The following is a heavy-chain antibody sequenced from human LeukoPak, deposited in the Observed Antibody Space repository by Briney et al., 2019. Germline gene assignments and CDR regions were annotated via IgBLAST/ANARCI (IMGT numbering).Heavy chain of an antibody. V-gene: IGHV1-18*01. D-gene: IGHD4-23*01. CDR3: ARDRGTVGWFDP. J-gene: IGHJ5*02. CDR1: GYTFTSYG. Sequence: ASVTVSCKASGYTFTSYGISWVRQAPGQGLEWMGWISAYNGNTNYAQKLQGRVTMTTDTSTSTAYMDLRSLRSDDTAVYYCARDRGTVGWFDPWGQGTLVTVSS. CDR2: ISAYNGNT.